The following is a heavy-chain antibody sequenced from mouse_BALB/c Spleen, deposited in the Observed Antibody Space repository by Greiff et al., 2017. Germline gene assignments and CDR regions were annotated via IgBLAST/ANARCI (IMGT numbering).Heavy chain of an antibody. J-gene: IGHJ2*01. V-gene: IGHV1-69*02. CDR1: GYTFTSYW. CDR3: ARGGTYFDY. D-gene: IGHD2-14*01. Sequence: QVQLQQPGAELVKPGAPVKLSCKASGYTFTSYWMNWVKQRPGRGLEWIGRIDPSDSETHYNQKFKDKATLTVDKSSSTAYIQLSSLTSEDSAVYYCARGGTYFDYWGQGTTLTVSS. CDR2: IDPSDSET.